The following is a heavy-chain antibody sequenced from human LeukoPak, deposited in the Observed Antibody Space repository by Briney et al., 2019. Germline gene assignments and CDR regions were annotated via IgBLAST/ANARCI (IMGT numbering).Heavy chain of an antibody. V-gene: IGHV4-59*01. CDR2: ISYSGST. CDR3: ARSPPYYDFWSGYFDY. J-gene: IGHJ4*02. Sequence: SETLSLTCTVSGGSISSYYWSWIRQPPGKGLEWIGYISYSGSTNYNPSLKSRVTISVDTSKNQFSLKLSSVTAADTAVYYCARSPPYYDFWSGYFDYWGQGTLVTVSS. D-gene: IGHD3-3*01. CDR1: GGSISSYY.